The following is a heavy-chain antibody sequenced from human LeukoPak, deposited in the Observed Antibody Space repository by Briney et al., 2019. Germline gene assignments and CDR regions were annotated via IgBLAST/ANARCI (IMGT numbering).Heavy chain of an antibody. CDR3: ARLSTIVATINVDYYYGMDV. CDR2: IIPIFGTA. CDR1: GGTFISYA. D-gene: IGHD5-12*01. V-gene: IGHV1-69*06. J-gene: IGHJ6*04. Sequence: SVRVSCKASGGTFISYAISWVRQAPGQGLEWMGGIIPIFGTANYAQKLQGRVTITADKSTSTAYMELSSLRSEDTAVYYCARLSTIVATINVDYYYGMDVWGKGTTVTVSS.